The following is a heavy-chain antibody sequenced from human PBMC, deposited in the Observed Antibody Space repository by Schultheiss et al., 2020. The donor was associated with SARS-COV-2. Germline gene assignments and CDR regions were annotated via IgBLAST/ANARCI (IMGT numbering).Heavy chain of an antibody. V-gene: IGHV1-69*13. CDR3: ARDRYRGSSWYSYYYYYYGMDV. Sequence: SVKVSCKASGGTFSSYAISWVRQAPGQGLEWMGGIIPIFGTANYAQKFQGRVTITADESTSTAYMELSSLRSEDTAVYYCARDRYRGSSWYSYYYYYYGMDVWGQGTTVTVSS. CDR2: IIPIFGTA. J-gene: IGHJ6*02. CDR1: GGTFSSYA. D-gene: IGHD6-13*01.